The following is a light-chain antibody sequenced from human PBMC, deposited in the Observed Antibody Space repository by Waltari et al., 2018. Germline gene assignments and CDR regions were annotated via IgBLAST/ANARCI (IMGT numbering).Light chain of an antibody. J-gene: IGLJ3*02. CDR2: DVN. CDR1: SSDIGNYNL. V-gene: IGLV2-23*02. Sequence: QSALTQTATVSGSPGQSITISCSGTSSDIGNYNLVSWYRQHPGKAPTLTIYDVNKRPSAVSNRFSGSKSGNTAFLTISGLQTADEADYYCCSYAGSAVSVFGGGTK. CDR3: CSYAGSAVSV.